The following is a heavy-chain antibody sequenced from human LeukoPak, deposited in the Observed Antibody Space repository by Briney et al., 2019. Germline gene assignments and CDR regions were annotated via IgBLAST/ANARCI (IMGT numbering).Heavy chain of an antibody. CDR2: IYYSGST. CDR1: GGSISSYY. V-gene: IGHV4-59*05. Sequence: SETLSLTCTVSGGSISSYYWSGIRQPPGKGLEWIGSIYYSGSTYYNPSLKSRVTIFVDTSKNQFSLKLSSVTAADTAVYYCARLRPSGLVFDYWGQGTLVTVSS. D-gene: IGHD2-21*01. J-gene: IGHJ4*02. CDR3: ARLRPSGLVFDY.